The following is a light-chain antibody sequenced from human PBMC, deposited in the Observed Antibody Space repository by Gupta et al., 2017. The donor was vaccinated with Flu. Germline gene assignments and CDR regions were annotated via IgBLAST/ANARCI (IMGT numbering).Light chain of an antibody. CDR3: QQYFSYRT. CDR2: KAS. Sequence: DIRMTQSPSTLSASLGDTVTISCRASQNIDGWLAWYQLKPGKAPKLLIYKASGLENWVPSRFSGSGSGTIFTLTITGLQRDDSATYFCQQYFSYRTFGQGTKVEIK. CDR1: QNIDGW. V-gene: IGKV1-5*03. J-gene: IGKJ1*01.